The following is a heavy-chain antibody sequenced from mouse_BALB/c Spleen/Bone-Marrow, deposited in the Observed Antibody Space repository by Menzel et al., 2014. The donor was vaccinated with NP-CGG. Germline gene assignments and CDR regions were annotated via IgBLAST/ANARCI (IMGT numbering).Heavy chain of an antibody. D-gene: IGHD1-1*01. CDR1: GFTFSSFG. Sequence: EVKLVESGGGLVQPGGSRKLSCAASGFTFSSFGMHWVRQAPEKGLEWVAYISSGSSTVYYADKVMGRFTISRDNPKNTLLLQMTSLRSEDTAMYYCARSGSSSGYFDYWGQGTTLSLSS. J-gene: IGHJ2*01. CDR3: ARSGSSSGYFDY. CDR2: ISSGSSTV. V-gene: IGHV5-17*02.